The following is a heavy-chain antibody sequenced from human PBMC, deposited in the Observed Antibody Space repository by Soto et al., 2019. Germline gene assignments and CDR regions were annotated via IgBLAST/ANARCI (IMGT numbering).Heavy chain of an antibody. V-gene: IGHV1-69*05. CDR1: GGTFSSYA. Sequence: SAKVSCKASGGTFSSYALSWVRQAPGRGLEWMGWIIPIYGNTNYAQKFQGRVTMTTDTSTSTAYMELRSLRSDDTAVYYCARVTIFGVVILSDAFDIWGQGTMVTVSS. CDR3: ARVTIFGVVILSDAFDI. CDR2: IIPIYGNT. D-gene: IGHD3-3*01. J-gene: IGHJ3*02.